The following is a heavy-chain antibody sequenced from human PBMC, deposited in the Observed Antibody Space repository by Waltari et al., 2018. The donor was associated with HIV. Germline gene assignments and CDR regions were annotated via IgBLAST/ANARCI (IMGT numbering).Heavy chain of an antibody. J-gene: IGHJ3*02. V-gene: IGHV4-39*07. CDR1: GVSIRSSSYF. Sequence: QPQLHQSGPGLVKPSETLSLPCSVSGVSIRSSSYFWAWIRPPPGKGPVGIGSVDDSGSTNYNPSLKSRVTISVDTSKNQFSLKLSSVTAADTAVYYCARVTTRTDDYVWGSYRYTGAFDIWGQGTMVTVSS. CDR2: VDDSGST. CDR3: ARVTTRTDDYVWGSYRYTGAFDI. D-gene: IGHD3-16*02.